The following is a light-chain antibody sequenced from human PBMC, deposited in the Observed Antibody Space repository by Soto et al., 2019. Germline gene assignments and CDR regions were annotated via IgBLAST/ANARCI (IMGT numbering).Light chain of an antibody. Sequence: SALTQPASVSGSPGQSITISCSGTSSDVGGYNYVSWYQQHPGKAPKLMIYDVSYRPSGISNRFSGSKSDNTASLTISGLQAEDEADYYCSSYTASSLYVFGSGTKVTVL. V-gene: IGLV2-14*01. CDR1: SSDVGGYNY. CDR2: DVS. J-gene: IGLJ1*01. CDR3: SSYTASSLYV.